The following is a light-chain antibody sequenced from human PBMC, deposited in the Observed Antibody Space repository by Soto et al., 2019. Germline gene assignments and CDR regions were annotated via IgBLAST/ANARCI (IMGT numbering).Light chain of an antibody. V-gene: IGKV1-5*01. CDR2: DVS. Sequence: IQMTQSPSALSASVGDSVTITCRSSQSISNWLAWYQHTQGKAPKLLIYDVSSLESGLPSRFRGSGSGTECILTISRLQPDDFETYYCQQYDSYSWTFGQGTKVDI. J-gene: IGKJ1*01. CDR1: QSISNW. CDR3: QQYDSYSWT.